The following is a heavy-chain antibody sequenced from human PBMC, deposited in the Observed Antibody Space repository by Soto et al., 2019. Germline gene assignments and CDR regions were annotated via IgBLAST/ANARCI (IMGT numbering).Heavy chain of an antibody. CDR2: ISGRGDNT. CDR3: ANTPLRVWPIDY. D-gene: IGHD6-13*01. J-gene: IGHJ4*02. Sequence: PGGSLRLSCAASGFIFSNYVMSWVRQTPGKGLEWVSGISGRGDNTYYADSAKGRFTVSRDNSKNTLYLQMDSLRAEDTAVYYCANTPLRVWPIDYWGQGTLVTVSS. CDR1: GFIFSNYV. V-gene: IGHV3-23*01.